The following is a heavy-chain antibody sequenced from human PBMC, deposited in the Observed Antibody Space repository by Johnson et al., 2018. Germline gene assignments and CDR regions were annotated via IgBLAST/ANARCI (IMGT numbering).Heavy chain of an antibody. CDR1: GFTFDYYG. CDR2: INWNGGST. V-gene: IGHV3-20*04. Sequence: EVQLVESGGGVVRPGGSLRLSCAASGFTFDYYGMTWVRQAPGKGLEWVSGINWNGGSTGYADSVKGRFTISRDNAKNSLYLEMNSLRAEDTAVYYSAGDLSGDYFQHWGQGTLVTASS. J-gene: IGHJ1*01. D-gene: IGHD6-25*01. CDR3: AGDLSGDYFQH.